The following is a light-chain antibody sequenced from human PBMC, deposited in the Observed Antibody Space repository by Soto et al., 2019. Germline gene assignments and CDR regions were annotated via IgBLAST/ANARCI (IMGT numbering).Light chain of an antibody. Sequence: ENVLTQSPGTLSMSPGESVTLSCRASQDIRSHLAWYQQKPGQAPRLLIFDASSRANGIPDRFSGSGSGTDFTLSISRLEPEDFAVYYCQQYGTSPRTFGQGTRVEIK. CDR2: DAS. V-gene: IGKV3-20*01. CDR1: QDIRSH. J-gene: IGKJ1*01. CDR3: QQYGTSPRT.